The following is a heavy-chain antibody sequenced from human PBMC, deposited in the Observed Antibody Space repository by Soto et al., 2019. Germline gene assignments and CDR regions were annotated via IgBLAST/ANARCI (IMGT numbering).Heavy chain of an antibody. D-gene: IGHD2-21*01. CDR1: GGSISSYY. V-gene: IGHV4-59*01. J-gene: IGHJ6*02. CDR3: ARRVGLRYYYYYYGMDV. CDR2: IYYSGST. Sequence: PSETLSLTCTVSGGSISSYYWSWIRKPPGKGLEWIGYIYYSGSTNYNPSLKSRVTISVDTSKNQFSLKLSSVTAADTAVYYCARRVGLRYYYYYYGMDVWGQGTTVTVSS.